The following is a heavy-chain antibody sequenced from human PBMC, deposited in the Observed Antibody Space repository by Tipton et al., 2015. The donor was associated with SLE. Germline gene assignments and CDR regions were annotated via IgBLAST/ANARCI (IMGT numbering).Heavy chain of an antibody. CDR2: FYHSANT. D-gene: IGHD5-24*01. CDR1: RYSISSGYY. J-gene: IGHJ3*02. CDR3: GRARVGMGYVFDN. V-gene: IGHV4-38-2*02. Sequence: TLSLTCIVSRYSISSGYYWGWMRQAPGKELEWIGSFYHSANTYYNPSLTSRVTISADTSKNQFSLRLTSVTAADTALYYCGRARVGMGYVFDNWGQGTMVTDSS.